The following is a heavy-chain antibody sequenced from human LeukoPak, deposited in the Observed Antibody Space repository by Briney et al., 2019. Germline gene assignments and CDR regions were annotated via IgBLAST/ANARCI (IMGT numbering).Heavy chain of an antibody. Sequence: ASVKVSCKASGGTFSSYAISWVRQAPGQGLEWMGVIIPISGTANYAQKFQGRVTMTRDTSTSTVYMELSSLRSEDTAVYYCARGPSITMVRGGQWYYYMDVWGKGTTVTISS. CDR2: IIPISGTA. V-gene: IGHV1-69*05. CDR1: GGTFSSYA. J-gene: IGHJ6*03. CDR3: ARGPSITMVRGGQWYYYMDV. D-gene: IGHD3-10*01.